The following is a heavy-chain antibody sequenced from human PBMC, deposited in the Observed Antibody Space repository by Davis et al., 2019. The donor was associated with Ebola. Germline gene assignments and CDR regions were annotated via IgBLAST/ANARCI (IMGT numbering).Heavy chain of an antibody. V-gene: IGHV3-74*01. J-gene: IGHJ4*02. CDR3: AKDFGNFRGSDY. D-gene: IGHD3-10*01. CDR1: GFTFSGHW. Sequence: GESLKISCAASGFTFSGHWMHWLRQGPGKGLEWLSLISSDGATTRYADSVKGRINVSRDNAKSTLYLQMNGLRAEDTAVYYCAKDFGNFRGSDYWGQGTLVTVSS. CDR2: ISSDGATT.